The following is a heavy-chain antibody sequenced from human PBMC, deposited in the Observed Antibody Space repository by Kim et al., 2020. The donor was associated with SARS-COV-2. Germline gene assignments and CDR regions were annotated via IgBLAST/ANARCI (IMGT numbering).Heavy chain of an antibody. J-gene: IGHJ4*02. V-gene: IGHV3-30*18. CDR3: AKEPAFTTVVVDYNLDY. CDR2: ISYDGRNK. Sequence: GGSLRLSCVASGFTFSNYDMHWVRQAPGKGLEWVGIISYDGRNKYYADSVAGRFTISRDNSKNTLYLQMNSLRTEDTALYYCAKEPAFTTVVVDYNLDYWGQGTTVTVSS. D-gene: IGHD2-15*01. CDR1: GFTFSNYD.